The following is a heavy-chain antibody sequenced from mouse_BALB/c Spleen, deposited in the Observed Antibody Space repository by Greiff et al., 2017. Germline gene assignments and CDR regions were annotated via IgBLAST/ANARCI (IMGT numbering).Heavy chain of an antibody. V-gene: IGHV5-17*02. Sequence: EVQGVESGGGLVQPGGSRKLSCAASGFTFSSFGMHWVRQAPEKGLEWVAYISSGSSTIYYADTVKGRFTISRDNPKNTLFLQMTSLRSEDTAMYYCARNYGSSYCAMDYWGQGTSVTVSS. J-gene: IGHJ4*01. D-gene: IGHD1-1*01. CDR1: GFTFSSFG. CDR3: ARNYGSSYCAMDY. CDR2: ISSGSSTI.